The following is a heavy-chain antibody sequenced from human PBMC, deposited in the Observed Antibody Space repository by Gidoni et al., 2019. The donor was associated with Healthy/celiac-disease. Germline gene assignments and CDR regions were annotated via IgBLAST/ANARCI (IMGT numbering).Heavy chain of an antibody. D-gene: IGHD2-2*01. V-gene: IGHV3-23*01. CDR3: AKDIGVVVPAAPNWFDP. CDR1: GFTFSSYA. Sequence: EVQLLESGGGLVQPGGSLRLSCAASGFTFSSYAMSWVRQAPGKGLEWVSAISGSGGSTYYADSVKGRFTISRDNSKNTLYLQMNSLRAEDTAVYYCAKDIGVVVPAAPNWFDPWGQGTLVTVSS. CDR2: ISGSGGST. J-gene: IGHJ5*02.